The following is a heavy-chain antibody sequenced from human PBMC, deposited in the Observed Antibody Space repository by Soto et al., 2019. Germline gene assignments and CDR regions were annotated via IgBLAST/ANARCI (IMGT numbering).Heavy chain of an antibody. CDR3: ATNNRASYHFDY. J-gene: IGHJ4*02. CDR2: IIPLFGTT. Sequence: ASVKVSCKAFGGTFSSYAISWVRQAPGQGLEWMGGIIPLFGTTNYAPKFQGRVAITADERARTAYVDLSSLKSEDTAVYYCATNNRASYHFDYWGQGTLVTVSS. V-gene: IGHV1-69*13. CDR1: GGTFSSYA. D-gene: IGHD3-16*02.